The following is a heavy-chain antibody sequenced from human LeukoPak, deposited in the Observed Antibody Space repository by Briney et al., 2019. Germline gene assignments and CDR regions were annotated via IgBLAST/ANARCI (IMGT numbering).Heavy chain of an antibody. J-gene: IGHJ1*01. D-gene: IGHD6-13*01. Sequence: GGSLRLSCAASGFTFSDYSMNWVRQAPGKGLEWVSSISCRSTSIYYADSVKGRFTISRDSAKKLVYLQMNSLRAEDTAVYYCARAREGAAAQHWGQGTLVTVSS. CDR2: ISCRSTSI. V-gene: IGHV3-21*01. CDR1: GFTFSDYS. CDR3: ARAREGAAAQH.